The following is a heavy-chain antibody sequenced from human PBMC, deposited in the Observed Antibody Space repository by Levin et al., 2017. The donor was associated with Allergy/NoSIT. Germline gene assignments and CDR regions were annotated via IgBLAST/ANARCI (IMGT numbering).Heavy chain of an antibody. D-gene: IGHD6-13*01. Sequence: GGSLRLSCAASGFTFNSYSMNWVRQAPGKGLEWVSYISTSSSTIYYADSVKGRFTISRDNAKNSLYLQMNSLRDEDTAVYYCARDYRSSSWLGVDYWGQGTLVTVSS. V-gene: IGHV3-48*02. CDR2: ISTSSSTI. CDR1: GFTFNSYS. CDR3: ARDYRSSSWLGVDY. J-gene: IGHJ4*02.